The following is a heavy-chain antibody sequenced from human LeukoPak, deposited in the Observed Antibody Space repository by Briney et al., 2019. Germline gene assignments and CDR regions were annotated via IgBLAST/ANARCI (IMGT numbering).Heavy chain of an antibody. V-gene: IGHV4-34*01. CDR2: INHSGST. D-gene: IGHD3-10*01. CDR3: ARDFDYYGSGSARDV. CDR1: GGSFSGYY. J-gene: IGHJ6*02. Sequence: PSETLSLTCAVYGGSFSGYYWSWIRQPPGKGLEWIGEINHSGSTNYNPSLKSRVTISVDTSKNQFSLKLSSVTAADTAVYYCARDFDYYGSGSARDVWGQGTTVTVSS.